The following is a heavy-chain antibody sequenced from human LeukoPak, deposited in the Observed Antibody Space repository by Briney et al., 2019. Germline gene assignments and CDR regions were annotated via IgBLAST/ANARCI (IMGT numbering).Heavy chain of an antibody. CDR3: ARRTPGGPFDY. CDR2: IYYSGST. CDR1: GGSISSYY. V-gene: IGHV4-59*01. Sequence: SETLSLTCTVSGGSISSYYWSWIRQPPGKGLEWIGYIYYSGSTNYNPSLKSRVTISVDTSKNQFSLKLSSVTAADTAVYYCARRTPGGPFDYWGQGTLVTVSS. J-gene: IGHJ4*02. D-gene: IGHD3-10*01.